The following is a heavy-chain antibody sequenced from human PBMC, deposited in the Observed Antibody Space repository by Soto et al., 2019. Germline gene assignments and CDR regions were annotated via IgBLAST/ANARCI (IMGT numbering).Heavy chain of an antibody. D-gene: IGHD6-19*01. CDR2: ISSNGDNK. CDR3: ARRYDIGWYNFHY. J-gene: IGHJ4*02. V-gene: IGHV3-23*01. CDR1: GFTFSNYA. Sequence: VQVLESGGDLVQPGGSLRLSCAASGFTFSNYAMNWVRQAPGKGLEWISTISSNGDNKYYADSVKGRFTSSRDNSKNALYLQMNSLRVEDTAVYYCARRYDIGWYNFHYWGQGTRVTVSS.